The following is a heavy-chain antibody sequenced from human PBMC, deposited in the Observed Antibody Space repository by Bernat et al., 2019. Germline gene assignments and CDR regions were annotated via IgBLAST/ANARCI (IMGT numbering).Heavy chain of an antibody. CDR2: ISGDSIYK. V-gene: IGHV3-23*01. CDR3: AKDLATGTGNYDY. J-gene: IGHJ4*02. CDR1: GFTFSAYA. D-gene: IGHD1-1*01. Sequence: EVQLLESGGGLVQPGESLRLSCAASGFTFSAYAMTWVRQAPGKELEWVSAISGDSIYKYYSDSVRGRFTTSRDNSKNTLYLQLNSLRAEDTAVYYCAKDLATGTGNYDYWGQGTLVTVSS.